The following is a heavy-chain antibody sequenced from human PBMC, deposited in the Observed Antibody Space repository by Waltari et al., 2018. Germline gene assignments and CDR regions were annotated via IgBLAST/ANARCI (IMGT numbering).Heavy chain of an antibody. CDR1: GFTVSRNY. Sequence: EVQLVESGGGLIQPGGSLRLSCAASGFTVSRNYMSWVRQAPGQGREWVSVIYSGGSTYYADSGKGRFTISRDNSKKTLYLQMNSLRAEDTAVYYCARDFVFFNIAAAGIHYGMDVWGQGTTVTVSS. D-gene: IGHD6-13*01. CDR3: ARDFVFFNIAAAGIHYGMDV. J-gene: IGHJ6*02. CDR2: IYSGGST. V-gene: IGHV3-53*01.